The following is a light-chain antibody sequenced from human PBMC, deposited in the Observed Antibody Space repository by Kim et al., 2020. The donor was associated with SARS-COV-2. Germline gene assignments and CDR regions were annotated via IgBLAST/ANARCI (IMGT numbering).Light chain of an antibody. CDR1: GGSIARNY. CDR3: QSYDSNNHAV. V-gene: IGLV6-57*02. Sequence: AGSISRTGRGGSIARNYVQWCQERPGSAATPVIYEDDRRPPGVPGRFSGSIDSSSNSTSLTISGLKTEDEADYYCQSYDSNNHAVFGGGTQLTVL. J-gene: IGLJ2*01. CDR2: EDD.